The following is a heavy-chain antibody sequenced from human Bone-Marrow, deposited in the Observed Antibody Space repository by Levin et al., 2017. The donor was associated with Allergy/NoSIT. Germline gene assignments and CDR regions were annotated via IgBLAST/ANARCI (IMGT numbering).Heavy chain of an antibody. J-gene: IGHJ5*02. V-gene: IGHV3-30*18. CDR1: GFTFSSYG. Sequence: GGSLRLSCAASGFTFSSYGMHWVRQAPGKGLEWVAVISYDGSNKYYADSVKGRFTISRDNSKNTLYLQMNSLRAEDTAVYYCAKGQGYYDSSGYYYNWFDPWGQGTLVTVSS. CDR3: AKGQGYYDSSGYYYNWFDP. D-gene: IGHD3-22*01. CDR2: ISYDGSNK.